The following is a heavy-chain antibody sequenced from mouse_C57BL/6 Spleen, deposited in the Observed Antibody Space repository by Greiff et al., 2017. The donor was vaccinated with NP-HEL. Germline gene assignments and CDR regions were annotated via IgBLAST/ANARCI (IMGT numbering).Heavy chain of an antibody. CDR1: GFTFSSYA. CDR2: ISSGGDYI. D-gene: IGHD2-1*01. J-gene: IGHJ2*01. V-gene: IGHV5-9-1*02. Sequence: EVKVVESGEGLVKPGGSLKLSCAASGFTFSSYAMSWVRQTPEKRLEWVAYISSGGDYIYYADTVKGRFTISRDNARNTLYLQMSSLKSEDTAMYYCTRDGGYGKDYWGQGTTLTVSS. CDR3: TRDGGYGKDY.